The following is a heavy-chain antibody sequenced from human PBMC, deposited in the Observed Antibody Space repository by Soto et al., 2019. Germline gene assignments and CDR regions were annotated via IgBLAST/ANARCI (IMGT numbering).Heavy chain of an antibody. J-gene: IGHJ2*01. CDR3: ARDQGIPYCRGDCYSDWYFDL. CDR2: LNPGNGNT. D-gene: IGHD2-21*01. CDR1: GYTFTNYA. V-gene: IGHV1-3*01. Sequence: QVQLVQSGAEVKEPGASVKVSCRASGYTFTNYAIHWVRQAPGQRLEWMGWLNPGNGNTKYPQKFQGRVTISRDTSASTAYMLRSSLRSEDTAVYYCARDQGIPYCRGDCYSDWYFDLWGRGTLVTVSS.